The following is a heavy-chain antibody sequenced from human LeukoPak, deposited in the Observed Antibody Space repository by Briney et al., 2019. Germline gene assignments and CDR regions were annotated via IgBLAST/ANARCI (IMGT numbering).Heavy chain of an antibody. CDR3: ASDRQYCSSTSCYRLGDFDY. CDR1: GFTFSSYS. V-gene: IGHV3-48*01. J-gene: IGHJ4*02. CDR2: ISGSSSTL. Sequence: PGGSLRLSCAASGFTFSSYSMNWVRQAPGKGLEWISYISGSSSTLYYADSVKGRFTISRDNAKNSLYLQMNSLRAEDTAVYYCASDRQYCSSTSCYRLGDFDYWGQGTLVTVSS. D-gene: IGHD2-2*02.